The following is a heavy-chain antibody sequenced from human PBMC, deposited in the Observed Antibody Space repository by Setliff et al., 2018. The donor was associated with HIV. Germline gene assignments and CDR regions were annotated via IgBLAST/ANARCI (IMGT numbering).Heavy chain of an antibody. D-gene: IGHD7-27*01. CDR3: ARQSWDYYYMDV. V-gene: IGHV4-31*03. J-gene: IGHJ6*03. CDR2: IYYSGST. Sequence: SETLSLTCTVSGGSISSGGYYWSWIRQHPGKGLEWIGYIYYSGSTYYNPSLKSRVTISVDTSKNQFSLKLSSVTAADTAVYFCARQSWDYYYMDVWGKGTTVTVSS. CDR1: GGSISSGGYY.